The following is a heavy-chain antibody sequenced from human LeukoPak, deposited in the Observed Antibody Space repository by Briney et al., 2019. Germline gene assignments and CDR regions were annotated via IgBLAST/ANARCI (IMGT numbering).Heavy chain of an antibody. J-gene: IGHJ5*02. Sequence: GGSLRLSCVVSGFNFDNFAMHWVRQPLGKGLEWVAVISHDGRTKYYADSVKGRFTISRDNSKNTLYLQMNSLRADDTALYFCARDVRGFRKPLDAWGQGTLVTVSS. V-gene: IGHV3-30*04. CDR3: ARDVRGFRKPLDA. D-gene: IGHD1-26*01. CDR1: GFNFDNFA. CDR2: ISHDGRTK.